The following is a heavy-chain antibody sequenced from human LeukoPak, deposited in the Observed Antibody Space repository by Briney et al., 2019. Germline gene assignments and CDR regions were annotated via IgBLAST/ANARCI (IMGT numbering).Heavy chain of an antibody. CDR1: GYTFTGYY. Sequence: ASVKVSCKASGYTFTGYYMHWVRQAPGQGLEWMGWIYPNSGATKYAQKFQGRVTMTRDTSISTAYMELSGLRSDDTAVYYCGTLLANGPFDYWGQGSLVTVSS. CDR3: GTLLANGPFDY. CDR2: IYPNSGAT. V-gene: IGHV1-2*02. J-gene: IGHJ4*02.